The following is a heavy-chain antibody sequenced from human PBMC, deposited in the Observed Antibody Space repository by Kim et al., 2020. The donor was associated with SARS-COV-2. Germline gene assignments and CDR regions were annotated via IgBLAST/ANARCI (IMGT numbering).Heavy chain of an antibody. J-gene: IGHJ6*02. D-gene: IGHD3-22*01. CDR2: IYYSGST. Sequence: SETLSLTCTVSGGSISSYYWSWIRQPPGKGLEWIGYIYYSGSTNYNPSLKSRVTISVDTSKNQFSLKPSSVTAADTAVYYCARDTLAYDSSGYYLKDPIYYYFGLDVWGQGTTVTVSS. V-gene: IGHV4-59*13. CDR1: GGSISSYY. CDR3: ARDTLAYDSSGYYLKDPIYYYFGLDV.